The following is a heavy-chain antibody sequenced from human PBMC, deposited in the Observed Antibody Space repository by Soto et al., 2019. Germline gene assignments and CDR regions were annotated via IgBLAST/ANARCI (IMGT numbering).Heavy chain of an antibody. CDR1: GYSFATYG. V-gene: IGHV1-18*04. D-gene: IGHD3-22*01. Sequence: ASVKVSCKACGYSFATYGFSWVRQAPGQGLECVGWISAHNGDTHYSQKFQGRVTLTTDTSTNTGYMELRSLTSDDTAVYFCATEPIYYNDGSGYYPLGHWGQGTLVTVSS. J-gene: IGHJ4*02. CDR3: ATEPIYYNDGSGYYPLGH. CDR2: ISAHNGDT.